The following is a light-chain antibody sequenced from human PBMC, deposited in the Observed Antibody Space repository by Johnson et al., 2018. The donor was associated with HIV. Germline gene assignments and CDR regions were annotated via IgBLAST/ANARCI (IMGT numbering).Light chain of an antibody. CDR3: GTWDSSLSNFV. Sequence: QSVLTQPPSVSAAPGQKVTISCSGSSSNIGNNYVSWYQQVPGTAPKLLIYDNNRRPSGIPDRFSGSKSGTSATLGIIELQTGDEADYYCGTWDSSLSNFVFGIGTKVSVL. J-gene: IGLJ1*01. V-gene: IGLV1-51*01. CDR2: DNN. CDR1: SSNIGNNY.